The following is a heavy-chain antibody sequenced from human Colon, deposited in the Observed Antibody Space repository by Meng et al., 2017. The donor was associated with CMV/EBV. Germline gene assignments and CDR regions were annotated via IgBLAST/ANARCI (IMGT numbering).Heavy chain of an antibody. V-gene: IGHV3-33*01. J-gene: IGHJ4*02. CDR1: FPFSSYD. CDR3: ARGGGLVGATPTAILGY. Sequence: FPFSSYDMPWVRQAPGKGLEWVAVIWYDGSNKYYADSVKGRFTISRDNSKNPLYLQMNSLRAEDTAVYYCARGGGLVGATPTAILGYWGQGTLVTVSS. CDR2: IWYDGSNK. D-gene: IGHD1-26*01.